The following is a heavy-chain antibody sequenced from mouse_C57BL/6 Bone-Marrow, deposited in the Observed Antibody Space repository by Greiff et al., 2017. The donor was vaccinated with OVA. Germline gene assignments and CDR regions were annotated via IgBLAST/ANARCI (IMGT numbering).Heavy chain of an antibody. D-gene: IGHD1-1*01. V-gene: IGHV1-75*01. CDR1: GYTFTDYY. Sequence: VQLQQSGPELVKPGASVKISCKASGYTFTDYYINWVKQRPGQGLEWIGWIFPGSGSTYYNEKFKGKATLTVDKSSSTAYMLLSSLTSEDSAVYFCARPSYYGSSLFDYWGQGTTLTVSS. CDR3: ARPSYYGSSLFDY. CDR2: IFPGSGST. J-gene: IGHJ2*01.